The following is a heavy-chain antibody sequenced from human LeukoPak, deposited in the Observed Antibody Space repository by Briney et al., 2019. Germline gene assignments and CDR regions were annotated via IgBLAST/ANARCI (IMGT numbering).Heavy chain of an antibody. CDR2: INPSSGGT. D-gene: IGHD3-16*02. CDR3: ARGGYYDYVWGSYLLHGY. Sequence: GASVKVSCKASGYTFTGYYMHWVRQAPGQGLEWMGWINPSSGGTNYAQKFQGRVTMTRDTSISTAYMELSRLRSDDTAVYYCARGGYYDYVWGSYLLHGYWGQGTLVTVSS. V-gene: IGHV1-2*02. CDR1: GYTFTGYY. J-gene: IGHJ4*02.